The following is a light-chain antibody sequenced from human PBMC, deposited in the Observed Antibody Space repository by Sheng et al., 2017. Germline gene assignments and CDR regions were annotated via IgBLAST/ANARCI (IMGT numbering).Light chain of an antibody. J-gene: IGKJ3*01. Sequence: EIVMTQSPATLSVSPGERATLSCRASQSVNNNLAWYQQKPGQAPRLLIYDASMRAAGIPARFSGSGSGTDFTLTISSLEPEDLAVYYCQQRNNWPPITFGPGTKVDIK. CDR2: DAS. CDR3: QQRNNWPPIT. CDR1: QSVNNN. V-gene: IGKV3-11*01.